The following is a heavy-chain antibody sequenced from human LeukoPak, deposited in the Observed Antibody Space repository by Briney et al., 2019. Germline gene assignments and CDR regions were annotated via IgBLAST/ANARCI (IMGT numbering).Heavy chain of an antibody. CDR1: GGSISSSSYY. CDR3: ARGSSGAGIDY. Sequence: SETLSLTCTVSGGSISSSSYYWGWIRQPPGKGLEWIGRIYYSGSTYYNPSLKSRVTISVDTSKNQFSLKLSSVTAADTAVYYCARGSSGAGIDYWGQGTLVTVSS. D-gene: IGHD6-13*01. J-gene: IGHJ4*02. CDR2: IYYSGST. V-gene: IGHV4-39*07.